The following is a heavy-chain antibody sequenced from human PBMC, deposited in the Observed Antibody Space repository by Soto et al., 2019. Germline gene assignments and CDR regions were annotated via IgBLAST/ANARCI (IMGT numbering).Heavy chain of an antibody. CDR3: ARLEGEWELPSGAFDI. J-gene: IGHJ3*02. CDR2: IYPGDSDT. D-gene: IGHD1-26*01. Sequence: GESLKISCKGSGYSFTSYWIGGVRQMPGKGLEWMGIIYPGDSDTRYSPSFQGQVTISADRSISTAYLQWSSLKASDTAMYYCARLEGEWELPSGAFDIWGQGTMVT. CDR1: GYSFTSYW. V-gene: IGHV5-51*01.